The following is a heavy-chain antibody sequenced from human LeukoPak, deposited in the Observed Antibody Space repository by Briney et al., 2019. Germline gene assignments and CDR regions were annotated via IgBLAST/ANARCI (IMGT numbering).Heavy chain of an antibody. Sequence: GGSLRLSCAASGFIFPNAFMNWVRQAPGKGLEWVGRIKSNSDGGAIDYAAPVKGRFTISRDDSKNTLYLQMNSLKTEDTAVYYCTSRAGYSYGSYWGQGTLVTVSS. J-gene: IGHJ4*02. CDR2: IKSNSDGGAI. D-gene: IGHD5-18*01. CDR1: GFIFPNAF. CDR3: TSRAGYSYGSY. V-gene: IGHV3-15*01.